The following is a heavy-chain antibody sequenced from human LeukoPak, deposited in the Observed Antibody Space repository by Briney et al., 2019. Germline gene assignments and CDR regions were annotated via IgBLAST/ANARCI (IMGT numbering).Heavy chain of an antibody. D-gene: IGHD1-26*01. Sequence: GGSLRLSCAASGFTFSSYEMNWVRQAPGKGLEWVSYISSSGSTIYYADSVKGRFTISRDNAKNSLYLQMNSLRAEDTALYYCARVDSGSSVGAFDIWGQGTMVTVSS. V-gene: IGHV3-48*03. CDR1: GFTFSSYE. CDR3: ARVDSGSSVGAFDI. CDR2: ISSSGSTI. J-gene: IGHJ3*02.